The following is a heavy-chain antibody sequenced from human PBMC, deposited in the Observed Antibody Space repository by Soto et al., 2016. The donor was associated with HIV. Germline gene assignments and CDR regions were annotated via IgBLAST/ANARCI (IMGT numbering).Heavy chain of an antibody. D-gene: IGHD6-13*01. CDR1: GFPFSDYW. Sequence: EVQLVESGGGLVQPGGSLRLSCAASGFPFSDYWMHWVRQAPGKGLVWVSRINTDGSSTEYADSVKGRFTISRENAKNTVYLQMNSLQAEDTAVYYCTRDFSNSWYEYWGQGTLVTVSS. J-gene: IGHJ4*02. CDR3: TRDFSNSWYEY. V-gene: IGHV3-74*03. CDR2: INTDGSST.